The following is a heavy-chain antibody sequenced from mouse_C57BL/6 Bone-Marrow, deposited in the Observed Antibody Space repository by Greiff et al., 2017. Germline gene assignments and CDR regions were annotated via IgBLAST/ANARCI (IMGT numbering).Heavy chain of an antibody. V-gene: IGHV6-3*01. J-gene: IGHJ3*01. CDR2: ISFNSDNYAT. CDR3: TVTAY. D-gene: IGHD2-1*01. Sequence: EVMLVESGGGLVQPGGSMKLSCVASGFTFSNYWMNWVRQSPEKGLEWVGQISFNSDNYATHYAESVKGRFTISRDDSKSSVYLQMNNLRAEDTGIYYCTVTAYWGQGTLVTVSA. CDR1: GFTFSNYW.